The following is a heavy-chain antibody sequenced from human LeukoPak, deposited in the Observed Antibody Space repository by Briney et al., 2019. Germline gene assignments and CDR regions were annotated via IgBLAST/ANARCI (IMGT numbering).Heavy chain of an antibody. J-gene: IGHJ4*02. Sequence: GGTLRLSCAASGFTFSSYGMSWVRQAPGKGLEWVSAISGSGGSTYYADSVKGRFTISRDNSKNTLYLQMNSLRAEDTAVYYCAKDRPDPITPAARFDYWGQGTLVTVSS. D-gene: IGHD5-12*01. CDR3: AKDRPDPITPAARFDY. CDR2: ISGSGGST. V-gene: IGHV3-23*01. CDR1: GFTFSSYG.